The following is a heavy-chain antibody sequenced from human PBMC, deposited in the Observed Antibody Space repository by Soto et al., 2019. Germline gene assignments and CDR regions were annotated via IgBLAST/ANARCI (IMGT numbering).Heavy chain of an antibody. CDR3: AIERTYYYDSSGYSHYAFDI. Sequence: QVQLVESGGGVVQPGRSLRLSCAASGVTFCSYGMHWVRQAPGKGLGWVAVISYDGTNKYYADSVQGRFTISRDNSKNTLYLQMNSLRAEDTAVYYCAIERTYYYDSSGYSHYAFDILGQGTMVTVS. CDR1: GVTFCSYG. V-gene: IGHV3-30*03. J-gene: IGHJ3*02. D-gene: IGHD3-22*01. CDR2: ISYDGTNK.